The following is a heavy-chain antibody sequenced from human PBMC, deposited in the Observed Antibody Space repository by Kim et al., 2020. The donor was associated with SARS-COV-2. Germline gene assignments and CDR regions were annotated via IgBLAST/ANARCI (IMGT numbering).Heavy chain of an antibody. CDR1: GYTFTDYG. V-gene: IGHV1-3*04. D-gene: IGHD3-22*01. Sequence: ASVKVSCKASGYTFTDYGLHWVRQAPGQRLEWMGWVNTNNNNTKYSQTFQGRLTLTWDTSANTGYMELTSLRSEDTAGYYCAREEFMAGYGMDVWGQGTTVTVSS. J-gene: IGHJ6*02. CDR2: VNTNNNNT. CDR3: AREEFMAGYGMDV.